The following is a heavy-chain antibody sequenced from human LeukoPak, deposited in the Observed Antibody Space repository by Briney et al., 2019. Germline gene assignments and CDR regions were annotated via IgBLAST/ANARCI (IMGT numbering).Heavy chain of an antibody. Sequence: GGSLRLSCVASGVTLSNYAMSWARQAPGKGLEWVLGISSSGSGGNTYYADSVKGRFTISRDNSKSTLFLQMSSLRTEDSAVFYCAIGGTYTTTSTASYWGQGTLVTVSS. J-gene: IGHJ4*02. CDR3: AIGGTYTTTSTASY. CDR2: ISSSGSGGNT. CDR1: GVTLSNYA. V-gene: IGHV3-23*01. D-gene: IGHD2-2*02.